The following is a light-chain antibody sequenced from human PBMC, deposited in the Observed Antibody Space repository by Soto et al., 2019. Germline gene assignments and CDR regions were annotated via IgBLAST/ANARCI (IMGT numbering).Light chain of an antibody. CDR2: DNN. CDR3: HSYDVSLSGPV. J-gene: IGLJ2*01. V-gene: IGLV1-40*01. CDR1: GSNIGAGYD. Sequence: QSVLTQPPSVSGAPGQRVTISCTGSGSNIGAGYDVHWYQQLPGTAPKVLIYDNNNRPSGVPDRFSGSKSGTSAFLAITGLQAEDEADYYCHSYDVSLSGPVFGGGTKLTVL.